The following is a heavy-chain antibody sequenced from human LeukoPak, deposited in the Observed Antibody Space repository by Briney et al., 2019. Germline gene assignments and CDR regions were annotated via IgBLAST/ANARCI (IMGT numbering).Heavy chain of an antibody. J-gene: IGHJ3*02. CDR1: GGSISSYY. V-gene: IGHV4-59*08. D-gene: IGHD3-22*01. CDR2: IYYSGST. CDR3: ARGPNTYYYDSSGSPSNHDAFDI. Sequence: SETLSLTCTVSGGSISSYYWSWIRQPPGKGLEWIGYIYYSGSTNYNPSLKSRVTISVDTSKNQFSLKLSSVTAADTAVYYCARGPNTYYYDSSGSPSNHDAFDIWGQGTMATVSS.